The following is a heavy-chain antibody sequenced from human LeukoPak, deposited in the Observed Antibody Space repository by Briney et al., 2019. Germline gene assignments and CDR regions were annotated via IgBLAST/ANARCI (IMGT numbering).Heavy chain of an antibody. D-gene: IGHD6-25*01. Sequence: SETLSLTCTVSDGSITNYDWSWVRQPPGKGLEFIGHVHYSGTANYNPSLRSRVTISIDTSKKHFFLKLKSVTAADTAVYYCARLTGSGYWYFDLWGRGTLVTVSS. CDR3: ARLTGSGYWYFDL. CDR1: DGSITNYD. J-gene: IGHJ2*01. V-gene: IGHV4-59*08. CDR2: VHYSGTA.